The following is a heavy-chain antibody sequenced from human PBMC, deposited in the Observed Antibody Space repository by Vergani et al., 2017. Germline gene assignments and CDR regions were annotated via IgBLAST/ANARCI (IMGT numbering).Heavy chain of an antibody. D-gene: IGHD4-11*01. CDR2: IDHTGRP. V-gene: IGHV4-34*01. CDR3: ARVNTETNGHLYYYYYMDV. J-gene: IGHJ6*03. CDR1: GESFTSYH. Sequence: QVQLQQWGGGLLKPSETLSLTCVVNGESFTSYHWTWLRQSPGEGLECVGDIDHTGRPDYNPSLKSRLTMSVDKSRNQFSLTLNSVTATDTAIYFCARVNTETNGHLYYYYYMDVWGQGTAVTVS.